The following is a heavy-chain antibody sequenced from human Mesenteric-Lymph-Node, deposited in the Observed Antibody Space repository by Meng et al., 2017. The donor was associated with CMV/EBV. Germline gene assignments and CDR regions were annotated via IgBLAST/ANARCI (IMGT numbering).Heavy chain of an antibody. CDR3: ARGPMITLGGVNVWPLQY. CDR2: IIPVFEKA. D-gene: IGHD3-16*01. Sequence: FSTYVITRVRQAPGQGLEWKGGIIPVFEKADYAQKLQGRGSITTDESKSTAYMDLSSLTLEDTAVYYCARGPMITLGGVNVWPLQYWGQGTLVTVSS. J-gene: IGHJ4*02. V-gene: IGHV1-69*05. CDR1: FSTYV.